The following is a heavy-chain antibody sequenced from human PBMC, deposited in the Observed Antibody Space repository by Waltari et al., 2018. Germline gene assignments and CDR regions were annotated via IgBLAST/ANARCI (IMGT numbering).Heavy chain of an antibody. Sequence: QLQLQESGPGLVKPSETLSLTCTVSGGSISSSSYYWGWIRQPPGKGLEWIGSIDYSGSTYYNPSLKSRVTISVDTSKNQFSLKLSSVTAADTAVYYCARDTPTYDFWSGYRGDYFDYWGQGTLVTVSS. CDR3: ARDTPTYDFWSGYRGDYFDY. J-gene: IGHJ4*02. CDR1: GGSISSSSYY. CDR2: IDYSGST. V-gene: IGHV4-39*07. D-gene: IGHD3-3*01.